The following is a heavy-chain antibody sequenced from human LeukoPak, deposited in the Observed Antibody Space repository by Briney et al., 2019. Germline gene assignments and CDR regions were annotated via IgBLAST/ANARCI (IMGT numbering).Heavy chain of an antibody. CDR2: MNPNSGNT. V-gene: IGHV1-8*01. Sequence: AASVKVSCKTSGYTFTSYDINWVRQAIGQGLEWMGWMNPNSGNTGYAQKFQGRVTMTRNTSISTAYMELSSLRSEDTAVYYCARGFHYYDSSGYYYFDYWGQGTLVTVSS. CDR1: GYTFTSYD. CDR3: ARGFHYYDSSGYYYFDY. J-gene: IGHJ4*02. D-gene: IGHD3-22*01.